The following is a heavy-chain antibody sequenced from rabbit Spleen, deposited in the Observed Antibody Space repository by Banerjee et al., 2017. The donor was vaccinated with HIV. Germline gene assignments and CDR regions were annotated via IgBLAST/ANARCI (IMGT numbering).Heavy chain of an antibody. V-gene: IGHV1S40*01. CDR3: ASDYNVGGWAPNL. CDR2: IYAGSSGST. J-gene: IGHJ4*01. CDR1: GFTLSSYY. Sequence: QSLEESGGDLVKPGASLTLTCTASGFTLSSYYMCWVRQAPGKGLEWIACIYAGSSGSTYYANWVNGRFTGSKTSSTTVTLQMTSLAAADTGTYFCASDYNVGGWAPNLWGPGTLVTVS. D-gene: IGHD1-1*01.